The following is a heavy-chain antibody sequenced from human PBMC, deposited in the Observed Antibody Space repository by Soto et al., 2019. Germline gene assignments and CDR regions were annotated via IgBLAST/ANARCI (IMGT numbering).Heavy chain of an antibody. Sequence: QVQLVQSGAEVKKPGASVKVSCKASGYTFTSYGISWVRQAPGQGLEWMGWISAYNGNTNYAQKLQGRVTMTTDTSTSTAYMELRSLRSDDTAVYYCARMVLISEMATTRPYYYGMDVWGQGTTVTVSS. CDR1: GYTFTSYG. J-gene: IGHJ6*02. CDR3: ARMVLISEMATTRPYYYGMDV. D-gene: IGHD1-1*01. V-gene: IGHV1-18*01. CDR2: ISAYNGNT.